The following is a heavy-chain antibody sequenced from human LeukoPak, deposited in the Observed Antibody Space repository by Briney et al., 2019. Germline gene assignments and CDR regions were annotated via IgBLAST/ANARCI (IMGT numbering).Heavy chain of an antibody. CDR2: ISSSSSYI. CDR1: GFTFSSYS. D-gene: IGHD2-2*01. V-gene: IGHV3-21*01. J-gene: IGHJ3*02. Sequence: GGSLRLSCAASGFTFSSYSMNWVRQAPGKGLEWVSSISSSSSYIYYADSVKGRFTISRDNAKNSLYLQMNSLRAEDTAVYYCAIYCSSTSCYGGVHDAFDIWGQGTMVTVSS. CDR3: AIYCSSTSCYGGVHDAFDI.